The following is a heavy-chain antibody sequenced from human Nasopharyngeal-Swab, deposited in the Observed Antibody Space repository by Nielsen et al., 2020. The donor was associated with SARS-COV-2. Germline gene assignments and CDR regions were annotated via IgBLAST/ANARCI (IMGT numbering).Heavy chain of an antibody. J-gene: IGHJ4*02. CDR1: GYSFTSYW. V-gene: IGHV5-51*01. CDR2: IYPGDSDT. CDR3: ARGIDFDY. Sequence: GESLKISCKGSGYSFTSYWIGWVRQMPGKGLEWMGIIYPGDSDTRYSPSFQGQVTISADKSINTAYLQWSSLQASDTGIYYCARGIDFDYWGQGTLVTVSS.